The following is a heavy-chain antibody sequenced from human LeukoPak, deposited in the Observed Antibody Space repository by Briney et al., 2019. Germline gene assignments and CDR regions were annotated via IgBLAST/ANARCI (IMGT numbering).Heavy chain of an antibody. J-gene: IGHJ5*02. D-gene: IGHD3-16*01. CDR1: GFTFSSYA. CDR3: ARHISGGGSFDP. V-gene: IGHV4-39*01. Sequence: GSLRLSCAASGFTFSSYAMSWVRQAPGKGLEWIGSIYYSGSTYYNPSLKSRVTISVDTSKNQFSLKLSSVTAADTAVYYCARHISGGGSFDPWGQRTLVTVSS. CDR2: IYYSGST.